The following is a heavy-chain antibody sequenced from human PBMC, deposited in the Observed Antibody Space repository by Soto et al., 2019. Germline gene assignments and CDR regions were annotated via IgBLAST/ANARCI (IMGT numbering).Heavy chain of an antibody. D-gene: IGHD6-19*01. CDR1: GFTFSSYG. CDR3: AAIAVAGPLNFDY. J-gene: IGHJ4*02. V-gene: IGHV3-30*03. Sequence: ESGGGVVQPRRSLRLSCAASGFTFSSYGMHWVRQAPGKGLEWVAVISYDGSNKYYADSVKGRFTISRDNSKNTLYLQMNSLRAEDTAVYYCAAIAVAGPLNFDYWGQGTLVTVSS. CDR2: ISYDGSNK.